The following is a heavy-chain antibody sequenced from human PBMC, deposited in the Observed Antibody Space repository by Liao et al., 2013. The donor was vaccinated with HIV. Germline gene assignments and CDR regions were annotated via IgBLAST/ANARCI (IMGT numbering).Heavy chain of an antibody. V-gene: IGHV4-39*07. J-gene: IGHJ3*02. D-gene: IGHD1-26*01. CDR1: GGSISSSSYY. Sequence: QLQLQESGPGLVRPSETLSLTCTVSGGSISSSSYYWGWIRQPPGKGLEWIGSIYYSGSTYYNPSLKSRVTISVDTSKNQFSLKLSSVTAADTAVYYCARLPWVGAFDIWGQGTMVTVSS. CDR3: ARLPWVGAFDI. CDR2: IYYSGST.